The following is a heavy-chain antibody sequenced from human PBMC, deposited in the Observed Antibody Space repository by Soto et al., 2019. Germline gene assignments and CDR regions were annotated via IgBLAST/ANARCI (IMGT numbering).Heavy chain of an antibody. D-gene: IGHD6-13*01. Sequence: GGSLRLSCAASGFTFSAHAMAWVRQTPGKGLEWVSSISGNSDYTFYADSVKGRFTIFRDNSKNTLYLEMNSLRVEDTAVYYCASPKVTSSWSSDYWGQGTLVTVSS. V-gene: IGHV3-23*01. CDR2: ISGNSDYT. CDR1: GFTFSAHA. CDR3: ASPKVTSSWSSDY. J-gene: IGHJ4*02.